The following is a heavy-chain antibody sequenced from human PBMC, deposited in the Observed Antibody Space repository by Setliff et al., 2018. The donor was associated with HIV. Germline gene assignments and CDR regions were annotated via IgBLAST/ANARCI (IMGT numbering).Heavy chain of an antibody. V-gene: IGHV3-13*01. CDR1: GFTFSSYD. D-gene: IGHD3-10*01. CDR3: ARPTNIDTLYYGSQSFYMYYYGMDV. Sequence: LRLSCAASGFTFSSYDMHWVRQATGKGLEWVSAIGTAGDTYYPGSVKGRFTISRENAKNSLYLQMNSLRAEDTAVYFCARPTNIDTLYYGSQSFYMYYYGMDVWGQGTTVTVSS. CDR2: IGTAGDT. J-gene: IGHJ6*02.